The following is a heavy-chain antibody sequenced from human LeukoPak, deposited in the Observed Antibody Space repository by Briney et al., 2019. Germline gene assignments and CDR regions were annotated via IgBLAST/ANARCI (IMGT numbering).Heavy chain of an antibody. CDR1: GGSFSGYY. CDR2: INHSGST. Sequence: SETLSLTCAVYGGSFSGYYWSWIRQPPGKGLEWIGEINHSGSTNYNPSLKSRVTISVDTSKNQFSLKLSSVTAADTAVYYCARGRLKVDYWGQGTLVTVSS. J-gene: IGHJ4*02. V-gene: IGHV4-34*01. CDR3: ARGRLKVDY.